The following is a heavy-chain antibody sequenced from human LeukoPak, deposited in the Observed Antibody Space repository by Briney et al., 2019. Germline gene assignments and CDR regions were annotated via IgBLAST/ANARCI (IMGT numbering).Heavy chain of an antibody. CDR3: AKFDLENSNFDY. CDR1: GFTFSSYA. V-gene: IGHV3-23*01. Sequence: GGSLRLSCAASGFTFSSYAMSWVRQAPGKGLEWVSAISGSGGSTYYADSVKGRFTISRDNSKNTLYPQMNSLRAEDTAVYYCAKFDLENSNFDYWGQGTLVTVSS. CDR2: ISGSGGST. J-gene: IGHJ4*02. D-gene: IGHD5-24*01.